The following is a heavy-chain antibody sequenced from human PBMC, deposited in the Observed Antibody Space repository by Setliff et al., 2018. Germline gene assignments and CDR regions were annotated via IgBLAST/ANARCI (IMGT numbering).Heavy chain of an antibody. CDR2: IDYSGST. D-gene: IGHD4-17*01. CDR3: ARACRDYGAMGY. V-gene: IGHV4-31*03. Sequence: PSETLSLTCTVSGGSISSGSYYWSLIRQHPGKGLECIGYIDYSGSTYYNPSLKSRVTLSVDPSNNQFSLKLSSVTAADTAVYYCARACRDYGAMGYWGKGTLVTVSS. J-gene: IGHJ4*02. CDR1: GGSISSGSYY.